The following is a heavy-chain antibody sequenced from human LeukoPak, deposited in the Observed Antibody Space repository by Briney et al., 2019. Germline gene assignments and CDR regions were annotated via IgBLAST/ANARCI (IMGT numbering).Heavy chain of an antibody. CDR2: ISACNGNT. CDR1: GYTFTSYG. CDR3: ARAVDTAMVTPDY. V-gene: IGHV1-18*01. Sequence: VASVKASCKASGYTFTSYGISWVRQAPGQGLEWMGWISACNGNTNYAQKLQGRVTMTTDTSTSTAYMELRSLRSDDTAVYYCARAVDTAMVTPDYWGQGTLVTVSS. D-gene: IGHD5-18*01. J-gene: IGHJ4*02.